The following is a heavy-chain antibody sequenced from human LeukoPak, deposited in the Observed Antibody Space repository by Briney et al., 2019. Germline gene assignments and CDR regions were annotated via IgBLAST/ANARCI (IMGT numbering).Heavy chain of an antibody. Sequence: SETLSLTCTVSGGSISSYYWNWIRQPAGKGLEWIGRIHTSGSTNYNPSLKSRVTVSVDTSKNQFSMKLSSVTAADTAVYYCARGKVVAGTPGQNSWDYWGQGTLVTVSS. V-gene: IGHV4-4*07. CDR2: IHTSGST. J-gene: IGHJ4*02. CDR3: ARGKVVAGTPGQNSWDY. D-gene: IGHD6-19*01. CDR1: GGSISSYY.